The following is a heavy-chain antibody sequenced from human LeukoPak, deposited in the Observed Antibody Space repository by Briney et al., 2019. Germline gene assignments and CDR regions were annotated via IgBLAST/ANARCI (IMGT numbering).Heavy chain of an antibody. J-gene: IGHJ4*02. D-gene: IGHD6-19*01. CDR1: GGSFSGYY. Sequence: PSETLSLTCAVYGGSFSGYYWSWIRQPPGKGLEWIGEINHSGSTTYNPSLKSRVTISVDTSKNQFSLKLRNVTAAVTAVYYCASSGWYRGYWGQGTLVTVSS. CDR3: ASSGWYRGY. V-gene: IGHV4-34*01. CDR2: INHSGST.